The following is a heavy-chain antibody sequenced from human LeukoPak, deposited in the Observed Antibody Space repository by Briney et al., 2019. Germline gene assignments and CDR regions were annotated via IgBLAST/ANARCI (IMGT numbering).Heavy chain of an antibody. D-gene: IGHD2-15*01. V-gene: IGHV3-30-3*01. CDR2: ISYDGSNK. Sequence: GGSLRLSCAASGFTFSSYAMHWVRQAPGKGLEWVAVISYDGSNKYYADSVKGRFTISRDNSKNTLYLQMNSLRAEDTAVYYCAIGGLGSYCSGGSCYSEGFDYWGQGTLVTVSS. J-gene: IGHJ4*02. CDR1: GFTFSSYA. CDR3: AIGGLGSYCSGGSCYSEGFDY.